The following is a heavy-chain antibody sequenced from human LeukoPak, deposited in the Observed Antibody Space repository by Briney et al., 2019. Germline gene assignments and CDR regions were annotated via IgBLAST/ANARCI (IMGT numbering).Heavy chain of an antibody. Sequence: GGSLRLSCAASGFTFNNFEVNWVRQAPGKGLEWISYISSSGSTMYYADSVKGRFTISREDAKNSLSLQMNSLRAEDTAVYYCARDQAPGYSSGWFDYWGQGTLVTVSS. J-gene: IGHJ4*02. CDR1: GFTFNNFE. D-gene: IGHD6-19*01. CDR2: ISSSGSTM. V-gene: IGHV3-48*03. CDR3: ARDQAPGYSSGWFDY.